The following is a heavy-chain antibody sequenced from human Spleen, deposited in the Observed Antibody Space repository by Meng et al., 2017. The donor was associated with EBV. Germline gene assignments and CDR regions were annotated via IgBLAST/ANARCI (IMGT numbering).Heavy chain of an antibody. D-gene: IGHD2/OR15-2a*01. V-gene: IGHV4-34*01. Sequence: VQVQHWGAGLLKPSETLSLTCAVHGASIGGDYWSWIRQPPGKGLEWLGEINHSGKANYNPSLKSRVTISVDTSNNQLSLKLSSLTAADTAVYYCVRGGYYSPCNYWGQGTLVTVSS. CDR2: INHSGKA. J-gene: IGHJ4*02. CDR3: VRGGYYSPCNY. CDR1: GASIGGDY.